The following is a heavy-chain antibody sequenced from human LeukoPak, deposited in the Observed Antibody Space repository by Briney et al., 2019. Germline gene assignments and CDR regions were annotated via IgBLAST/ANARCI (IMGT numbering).Heavy chain of an antibody. Sequence: PSETLSLTCAVSGYSITSGYYWAWIRQPPGKGLEWIGNIYRSGSTYYNVSLKSRVTISVDTSKNQFSLKLSSVTAADTAVYYCARRYSNYFFDYWGQGTLVTVSS. J-gene: IGHJ4*02. CDR1: GYSITSGYY. CDR2: IYRSGST. V-gene: IGHV4-38-2*01. D-gene: IGHD4-11*01. CDR3: ARRYSNYFFDY.